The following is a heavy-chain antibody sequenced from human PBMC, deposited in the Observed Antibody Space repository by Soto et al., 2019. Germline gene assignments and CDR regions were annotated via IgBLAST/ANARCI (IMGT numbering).Heavy chain of an antibody. J-gene: IGHJ4*02. Sequence: SETLSLTCAVSGGSISSYYWSWIRQPPGKGLEWIGYIYYSGSTHYNPSLKSRVTISVDTSKNQFSLKLSSVTAADTAVYYCARNYGPGYTFDYWGQGTLVTVSS. CDR2: IYYSGST. CDR3: ARNYGPGYTFDY. CDR1: GGSISSYY. V-gene: IGHV4-59*08. D-gene: IGHD3-10*01.